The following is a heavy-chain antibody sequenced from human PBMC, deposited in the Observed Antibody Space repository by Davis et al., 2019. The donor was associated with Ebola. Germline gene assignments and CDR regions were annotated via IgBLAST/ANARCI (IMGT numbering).Heavy chain of an antibody. Sequence: GGSLRLSCAASGFTFSSYSMNWVRQAPGKGLEWVSYISSSSSTIYYADSVKGRFTISRDNAKNSLYLQMNSLRDEDTAVYYCARGSRQQLVSYGMDVWGKGTTVTVSS. CDR1: GFTFSSYS. CDR2: ISSSSSTI. D-gene: IGHD6-13*01. J-gene: IGHJ6*04. V-gene: IGHV3-48*02. CDR3: ARGSRQQLVSYGMDV.